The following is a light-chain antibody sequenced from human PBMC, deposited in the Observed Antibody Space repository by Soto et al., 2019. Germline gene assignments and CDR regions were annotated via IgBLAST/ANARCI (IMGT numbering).Light chain of an antibody. Sequence: QSALPQPPSASGSPGQSVTISCTGTSSDVGGCKFVSWYQQYPGKAPQLIIYEVSKPPSGVPDRFSGSKSGNTAALPVSGLQAEDEADYYCSSCAGSNNPVVFGTGTKVTLL. CDR1: SSDVGGCKF. CDR2: EVS. V-gene: IGLV2-8*01. J-gene: IGLJ1*01. CDR3: SSCAGSNNPVV.